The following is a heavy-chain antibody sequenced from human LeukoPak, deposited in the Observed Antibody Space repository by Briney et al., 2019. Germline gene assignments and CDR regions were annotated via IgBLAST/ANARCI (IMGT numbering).Heavy chain of an antibody. CDR3: AKDRYRSAYYYYMDV. CDR1: GFIFSTFG. CDR2: ISYDGGDM. Sequence: PGGSLRLSCAASGFIFSTFGMHWVRQAPGKGLEWVAVISYDGGDMWYADSVKGRITISRDNSKNTLYLQINSLRLDDSAVYYCAKDRYRSAYYYYMDVWGKGTTVTVSS. D-gene: IGHD1-1*01. J-gene: IGHJ6*03. V-gene: IGHV3-30*18.